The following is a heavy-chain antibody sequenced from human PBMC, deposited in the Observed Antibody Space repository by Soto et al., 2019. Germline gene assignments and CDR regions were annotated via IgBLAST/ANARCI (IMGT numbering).Heavy chain of an antibody. CDR3: GRGRYGEY. D-gene: IGHD3-10*01. V-gene: IGHV1-18*01. Sequence: QVHLVQSGAEVKKPGASVKVSCQGSGYAFTTYGITWVRQAPGQGLEWMGWISAHNGNTNYAQKLQGRVTVTRDTSTSTAYMELRSLGYDDTAVYYCGRGRYGEYWGQGALVTVSS. CDR1: GYAFTTYG. J-gene: IGHJ4*02. CDR2: ISAHNGNT.